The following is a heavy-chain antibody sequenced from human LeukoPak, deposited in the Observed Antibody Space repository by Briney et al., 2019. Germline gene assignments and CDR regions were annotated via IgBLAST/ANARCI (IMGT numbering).Heavy chain of an antibody. D-gene: IGHD3-10*01. CDR2: IYYSGST. CDR3: ARLGRYYGSGSYRAYYYYYMDV. V-gene: IGHV4-39*01. Sequence: SETLSLTCTVSGGSISSSSYYWGWIRQPPGKGLEWIGSIYYSGSTYYSPSLKSRVTISVDTSKNQFSLKLSSVTAADTAVYYCARLGRYYGSGSYRAYYYYYMDVWGKGTTVTISS. CDR1: GGSISSSSYY. J-gene: IGHJ6*03.